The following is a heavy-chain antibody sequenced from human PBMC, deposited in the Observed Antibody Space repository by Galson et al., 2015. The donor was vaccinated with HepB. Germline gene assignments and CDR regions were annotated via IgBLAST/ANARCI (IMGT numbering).Heavy chain of an antibody. Sequence: SLRLSCAASGFTFSDFAMTWVRQAPGKGLEWVSTIDRRGGKTSSADYVRCRFTISRDNPKNTLYVQMKNLRADDTAVYYCVKDCGPADKCSDAGCLAYWGPGTLVTVSS. CDR2: IDRRGGKT. J-gene: IGHJ4*02. CDR1: GFTFSDFA. V-gene: IGHV3-23*01. CDR3: VKDCGPADKCSDAGCLAY. D-gene: IGHD3-16*01.